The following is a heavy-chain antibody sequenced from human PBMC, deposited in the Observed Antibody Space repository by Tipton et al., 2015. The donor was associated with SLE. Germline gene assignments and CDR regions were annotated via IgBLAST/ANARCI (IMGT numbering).Heavy chain of an antibody. V-gene: IGHV3-15*01. J-gene: IGHJ4*02. CDR1: GFTFSNAW. CDR3: TTDRLITHYDFWSGYGY. D-gene: IGHD3-3*01. Sequence: SLRLSCAASGFTFSNAWMSWVRQAPGKGLEWVGRIKSKTDGGTTDYAASVKGRFTISRDDSKNTLYLQMNSLKTEDTAVYYCTTDRLITHYDFWSGYGYCGQGTLVTVSS. CDR2: IKSKTDGGTT.